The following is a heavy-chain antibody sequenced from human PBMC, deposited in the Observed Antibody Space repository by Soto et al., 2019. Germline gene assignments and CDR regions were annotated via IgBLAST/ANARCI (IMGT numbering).Heavy chain of an antibody. CDR2: ISYDGSNK. CDR3: ARDLLARTQTPGPDYFAY. D-gene: IGHD6-6*01. J-gene: IGHJ4*02. V-gene: IGHV3-30-3*01. Sequence: SVRRSCASSVFTCSSYAMHWVRQAPCKWLEWVAVISYDGSNKYYADSVKGRFSMSRDNSKNTLYLQMNSLRAEDTAVYYCARDLLARTQTPGPDYFAYWGQGTLVTVSS. CDR1: VFTCSSYA.